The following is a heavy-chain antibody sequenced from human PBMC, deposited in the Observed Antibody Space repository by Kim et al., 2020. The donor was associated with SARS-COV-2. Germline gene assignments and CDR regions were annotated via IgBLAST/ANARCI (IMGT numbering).Heavy chain of an antibody. Sequence: GGSLRLSCAASGFTFNNNWMIWVRQAPGKGLEWVANINQHGSEKYYVDSVKGRFTISRDNAEKSLYLQMNSLRVEDTAVYYCARGRGMDVWGQGTTVTVS. V-gene: IGHV3-7*01. CDR1: GFTFNNNW. CDR2: INQHGSEK. J-gene: IGHJ6*02. CDR3: ARGRGMDV.